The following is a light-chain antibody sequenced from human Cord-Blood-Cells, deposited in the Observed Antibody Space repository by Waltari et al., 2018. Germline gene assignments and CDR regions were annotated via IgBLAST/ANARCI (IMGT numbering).Light chain of an antibody. Sequence: DIQMTQSPSSLSASVGDRVTITCRASQSISSSLNWYQQKPGKAPMLLIYAASSLQSGVPSRFSGSGSGTAVTLTISSLQPEDFATYYCQQSYSTWTFGQGTKVEIK. J-gene: IGKJ1*01. CDR2: AAS. V-gene: IGKV1-39*01. CDR1: QSISSS. CDR3: QQSYSTWT.